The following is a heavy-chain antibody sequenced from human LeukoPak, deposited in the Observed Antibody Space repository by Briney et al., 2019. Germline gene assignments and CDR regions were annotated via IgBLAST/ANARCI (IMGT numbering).Heavy chain of an antibody. CDR1: GGSFSGYY. V-gene: IGHV4-34*01. CDR3: ASRSGWSHY. Sequence: TASETLSLTCAVYGGSFSGYYWSWIRQPPGKGLEWIGEINHSGSTNYNPSLKSRVTISVDTSKNQFSLKLSSVTAADTAVYYCASRSGWSHYWGQGTLVTVSS. J-gene: IGHJ4*02. CDR2: INHSGST. D-gene: IGHD6-19*01.